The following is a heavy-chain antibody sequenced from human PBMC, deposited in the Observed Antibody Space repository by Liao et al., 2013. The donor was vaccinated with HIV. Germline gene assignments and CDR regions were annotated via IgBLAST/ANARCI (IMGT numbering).Heavy chain of an antibody. CDR2: LYRYVNHSGPT. D-gene: IGHD1-26*01. J-gene: IGHJ2*01. CDR3: ARVQWEPAPNWYSDL. Sequence: QVQLQESGPGLVKPSQTLSLTCTVSGGSISSGSYYWSWIRAARREGTGVDWTYLYRYVNHSGPTNYNPSLNESSLHICRHVQQPRLPQADFCDRRSTRPSNYCARVQWEPAPNWYSDLWGRGTLV. CDR1: GGSISSGSYY. V-gene: IGHV4-61*02.